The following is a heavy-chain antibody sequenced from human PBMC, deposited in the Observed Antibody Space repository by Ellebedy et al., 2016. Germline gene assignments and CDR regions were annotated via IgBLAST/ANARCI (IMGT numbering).Heavy chain of an antibody. J-gene: IGHJ4*02. CDR1: GFTFRRYS. CDR2: ISSTSTYI. CDR3: ARDITLRDPGGFDF. Sequence: GGSLRLSCAASGFTFRRYSMNWVRQAPGKGLEWVSTISSTSTYIYYVDSVKGRFTISRDNARDSLSLQMNSLRAEDTAVYYCARDITLRDPGGFDFWGQGTLVTVSS. D-gene: IGHD1-14*01. V-gene: IGHV3-21*01.